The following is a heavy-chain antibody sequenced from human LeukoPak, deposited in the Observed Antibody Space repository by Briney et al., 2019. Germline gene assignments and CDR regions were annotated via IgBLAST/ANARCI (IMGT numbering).Heavy chain of an antibody. V-gene: IGHV4-31*03. CDR2: IYYSGST. CDR1: GGSISSGGYY. J-gene: IGHJ5*02. CDR3: ARGLGSLYNWFDP. Sequence: PSQTLSLTCTVSGGSISSGGYYWSWIRQHPGKGLEWIGYIYYSGSTYYNPSLKSRVTISVDTSKNQFSLKLSSVTAADTAVYYRARGLGSLYNWFDPWGQGTLVTVSS.